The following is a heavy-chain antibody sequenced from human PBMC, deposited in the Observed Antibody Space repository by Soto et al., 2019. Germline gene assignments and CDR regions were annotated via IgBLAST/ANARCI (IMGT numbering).Heavy chain of an antibody. CDR3: ARDRSRVHYGMDV. CDR1: GGSIGSYY. J-gene: IGHJ6*02. V-gene: IGHV4-59*01. D-gene: IGHD3-16*02. CDR2: IDYRGTT. Sequence: SETLSLTCTVSGGSIGSYYWSWVRRPPGKGLEWIGYIDYRGTTKYNPYLGSRVTMSVDTSKSRFSLRLTSVSAADTAVYYCARDRSRVHYGMDVWGLGTTVTVSS.